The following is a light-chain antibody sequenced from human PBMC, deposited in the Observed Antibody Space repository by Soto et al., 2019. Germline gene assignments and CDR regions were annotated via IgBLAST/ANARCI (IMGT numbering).Light chain of an antibody. Sequence: EIVMTQSPATLSVSVGERATLSCRASHSVSSKLAWYQQKPGQAPRLLNYGASTRATDIPARFSGSGSGTEFTLTISSLQSEDFAVYYCQQYNDWPPQLTFGGGTKVEIK. CDR1: HSVSSK. CDR3: QQYNDWPPQLT. V-gene: IGKV3-15*01. CDR2: GAS. J-gene: IGKJ4*01.